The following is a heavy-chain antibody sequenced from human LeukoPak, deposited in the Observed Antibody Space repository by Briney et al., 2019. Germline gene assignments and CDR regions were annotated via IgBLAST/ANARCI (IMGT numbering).Heavy chain of an antibody. V-gene: IGHV1-2*02. CDR1: GYTFTSYG. J-gene: IGHJ4*02. CDR2: INPNSGGT. CDR3: ARGHISGYDYYFDY. D-gene: IGHD5-12*01. Sequence: ASVKVSCKASGYTFTSYGISWVRQAPGQGLEWMGWINPNSGGTNYAQKFQGRVTMTRDTSISTAYMELSRLRSDDTAVYYCARGHISGYDYYFDYWGQGTLVTVSS.